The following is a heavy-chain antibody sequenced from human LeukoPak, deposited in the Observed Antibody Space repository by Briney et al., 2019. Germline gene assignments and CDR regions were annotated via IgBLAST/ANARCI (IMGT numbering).Heavy chain of an antibody. CDR1: GFSRSTSGVG. V-gene: IGHV2-5*02. CDR2: IYWDDDK. J-gene: IGHJ4*02. Sequence: SGPTLVNPTQPLTLTYTFSGFSRSTSGVGVGWIRQPPVKALEWFALIYWDDDKRYSPSLKSRLTITKDTSKNQFVLTMTNMDPVDTATYYCAQASFDYWGQGTLVTVSS. CDR3: AQASFDY.